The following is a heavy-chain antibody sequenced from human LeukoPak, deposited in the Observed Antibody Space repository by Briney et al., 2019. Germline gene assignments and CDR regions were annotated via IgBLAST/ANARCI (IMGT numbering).Heavy chain of an antibody. Sequence: AGGSLRLSCAPSGFTFSTSAMSRVRQAPGKGLAWVSTISGSGGGTYYADSVKGRFTISRDNSKNTLYLQMNSLRAEDTAVFYCAKLFYSSGMYHFDYWGQGTLVTVSS. CDR2: ISGSGGGT. CDR3: AKLFYSSGMYHFDY. V-gene: IGHV3-23*01. D-gene: IGHD3-10*01. CDR1: GFTFSTSA. J-gene: IGHJ4*02.